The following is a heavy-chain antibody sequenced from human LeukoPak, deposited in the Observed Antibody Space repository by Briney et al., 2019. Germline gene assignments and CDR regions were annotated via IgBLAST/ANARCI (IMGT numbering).Heavy chain of an antibody. CDR3: ARDRTDGGNPFDY. CDR2: IYYSGST. CDR1: GGSISSYY. D-gene: IGHD4-23*01. J-gene: IGHJ4*02. Sequence: SETLSLTCTVSGGSISSYYWSWIRQPPGKGLEWIGYIYYSGSTYYNPSLKSRVTISVDTSKNQFSLKLSSVTAADTAVYYCARDRTDGGNPFDYWGQGTLVTVSS. V-gene: IGHV4-59*12.